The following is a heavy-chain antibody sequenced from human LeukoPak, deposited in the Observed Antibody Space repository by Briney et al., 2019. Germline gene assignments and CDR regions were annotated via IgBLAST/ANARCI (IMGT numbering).Heavy chain of an antibody. CDR1: GFTFSSYG. J-gene: IGHJ4*02. D-gene: IGHD3-3*01. CDR2: IRYDGSNK. Sequence: GGSLRLSCAVSGFTFSSYGMHWVRQAPGKGLEWVAFIRYDGSNKYYADSVKGRFTISRDNSKNTLYLQMNSLRAEDTAVYYCAKDLGVLRFLEWFFGFDYWGQGTLVTVSS. CDR3: AKDLGVLRFLEWFFGFDY. V-gene: IGHV3-30*02.